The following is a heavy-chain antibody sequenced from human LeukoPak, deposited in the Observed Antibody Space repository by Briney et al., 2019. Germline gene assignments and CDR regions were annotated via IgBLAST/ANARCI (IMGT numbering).Heavy chain of an antibody. CDR2: INPKSGAT. Sequence: GASVKESFKASGYRFSDYYLYWVRQAPGQALAWMGWINPKSGATNYAQKFQGRVTMTRDTPIDTAYMEMNGLRSDDTAVYYCARDRQWPVLVYWGQGTLVTASS. D-gene: IGHD6-19*01. CDR3: ARDRQWPVLVY. V-gene: IGHV1-2*02. J-gene: IGHJ4*02. CDR1: GYRFSDYY.